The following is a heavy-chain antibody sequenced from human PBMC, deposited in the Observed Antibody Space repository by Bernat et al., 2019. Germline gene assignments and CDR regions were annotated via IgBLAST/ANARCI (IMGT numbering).Heavy chain of an antibody. CDR2: IFSNDEK. CDR3: ARIRVVAATDYYYYMDV. Sequence: QITLKESGPTLVKPTQTLTLTCTFSGFSLSNARMGVSWIRQPPGKALEWLAHIFSNDEKSYSTSLKSRLTISKDTSKSQVVLTMTNMDPVDTATYYCARIRVVAATDYYYYMDVWGKGTTVTVSS. J-gene: IGHJ6*03. D-gene: IGHD2-15*01. V-gene: IGHV2-26*01. CDR1: GFSLSNARMG.